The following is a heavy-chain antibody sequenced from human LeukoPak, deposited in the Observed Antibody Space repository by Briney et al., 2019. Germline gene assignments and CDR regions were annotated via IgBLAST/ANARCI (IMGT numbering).Heavy chain of an antibody. J-gene: IGHJ4*02. CDR3: ARDPYYYGAGNYYYFDY. D-gene: IGHD3-10*01. CDR2: IYYSGTT. CDR1: GDSISSWY. V-gene: IGHV4-59*01. Sequence: SETLSLTCAVSGDSISSWYWSWIRQPPGKGLQWIGYIYYSGTTYYNPSLKSRVSISFDTSKNQFSLKLSSVTAADTAVYYCARDPYYYGAGNYYYFDYWGQGSLVTVSS.